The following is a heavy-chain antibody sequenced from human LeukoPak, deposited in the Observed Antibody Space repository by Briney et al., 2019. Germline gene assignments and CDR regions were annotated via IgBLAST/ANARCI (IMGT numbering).Heavy chain of an antibody. V-gene: IGHV6-1*01. CDR3: ARDGSSGWYDGDYYYYYYIDV. D-gene: IGHD6-19*01. CDR1: GDSISTNSAA. CDR2: TYYRSKWFN. Sequence: SQILSPTCAISGDSISTNSAAWNWIRQSPSRGLEWLGRTYYRSKWFNDYALFVKSRLTITPDTSKNQFSLMLRSVTPEDTAVYYCARDGSSGWYDGDYYYYYYIDVWGEGTTVTVSS. J-gene: IGHJ6*03.